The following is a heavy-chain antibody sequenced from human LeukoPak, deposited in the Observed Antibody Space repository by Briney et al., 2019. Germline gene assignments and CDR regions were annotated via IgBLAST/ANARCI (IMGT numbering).Heavy chain of an antibody. CDR2: MSAYNGNT. D-gene: IGHD5-24*01. V-gene: IGHV1-18*01. CDR1: GYTFTSYG. Sequence: ASVKVSCKASGYTFTSYGTSCVRQAPGQGLECMGWMSAYNGNTTYAQKLQGRVTMTTDASTSTAYLELRSLRSDDTAVYYCARDKVRVEVATINDYWGQGTLVTVSS. J-gene: IGHJ4*02. CDR3: ARDKVRVEVATINDY.